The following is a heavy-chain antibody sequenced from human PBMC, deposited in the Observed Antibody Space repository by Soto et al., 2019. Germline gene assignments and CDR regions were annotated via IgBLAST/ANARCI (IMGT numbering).Heavy chain of an antibody. CDR3: ARDKRFGELRGYYGMDV. J-gene: IGHJ6*02. CDR2: IWYDGSNK. V-gene: IGHV3-33*01. CDR1: GFTFSSYG. D-gene: IGHD3-10*01. Sequence: PGGSLRLSCAASGFTFSSYGMHWVRQAPGKGLEWVAVIWYDGSNKYYADSVKGRFTISRDNSKNMLYLQMNSLRAEDTAVYYCARDKRFGELRGYYGMDVWGQGTTVTVSS.